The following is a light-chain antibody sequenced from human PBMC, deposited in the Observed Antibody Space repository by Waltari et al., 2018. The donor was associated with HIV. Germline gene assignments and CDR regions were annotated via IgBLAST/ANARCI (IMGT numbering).Light chain of an antibody. CDR2: AAS. CDR3: QQSNTSPWT. V-gene: IGKV1-39*01. CDR1: QTIGNS. Sequence: EIRMTQSPSSLSAIIGGRVTITCRASQTIGNSLNWYQQKPGKAPELLISAASSLQDGVPSRFSATGSGTDFTLSINNLQPEDFASYFCQQSNTSPWTFGQGTRVENK. J-gene: IGKJ1*01.